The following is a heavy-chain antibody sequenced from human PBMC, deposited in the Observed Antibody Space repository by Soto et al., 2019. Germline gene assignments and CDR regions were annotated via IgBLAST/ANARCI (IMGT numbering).Heavy chain of an antibody. CDR2: IKSKTDRGTT. CDR3: TTGASTGY. Sequence: EVQLVESGGGLVKPGGSLRLSCAASGFTFSNAWMNWVRQAPGKGLEWVGRIKSKTDRGTTDYAAPVKGRFTISRDDSKNTLYLQMNSLKTEDTAVYYCTTGASTGYWSQGTLVTVSS. V-gene: IGHV3-15*07. CDR1: GFTFSNAW. D-gene: IGHD1-1*01. J-gene: IGHJ4*02.